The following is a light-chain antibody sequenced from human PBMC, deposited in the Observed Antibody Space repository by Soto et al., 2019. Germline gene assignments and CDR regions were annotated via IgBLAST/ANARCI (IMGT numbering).Light chain of an antibody. CDR3: QHYNSYSEA. J-gene: IGKJ1*01. V-gene: IGKV1-17*01. CDR2: AAS. Sequence: DIQMTQSPSSLSASVGDRVTITCRASQSIGDNLNWYQQKPGTAPILLIYAASSLQSGVPSRFTGSGSGTEFTLTINGLQPDDFATYYCQHYNSYSEAFGQGTKVDIK. CDR1: QSIGDN.